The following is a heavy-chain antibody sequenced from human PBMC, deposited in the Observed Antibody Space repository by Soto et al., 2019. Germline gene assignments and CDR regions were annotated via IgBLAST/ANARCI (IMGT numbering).Heavy chain of an antibody. D-gene: IGHD6-19*01. V-gene: IGHV3-33*01. CDR1: GFTFNRYA. Sequence: QVQLVESGGGVVQPGRSLRVSCAASGFTFNRYAMHWVRQAPGKGLEWVAVIWYDGSNKYYTDSAKGRFTISRDNSKNTLYLQMNSLRAEDTAVYYCAREAYTAGWYYFDIWGQGTLVTVSS. CDR2: IWYDGSNK. J-gene: IGHJ4*02. CDR3: AREAYTAGWYYFDI.